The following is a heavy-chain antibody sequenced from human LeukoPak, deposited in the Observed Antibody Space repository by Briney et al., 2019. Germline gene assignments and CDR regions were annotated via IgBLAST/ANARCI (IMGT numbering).Heavy chain of an antibody. CDR3: ARDDGAVAGIGFNWFDP. CDR1: GGSISSYY. CDR2: IYTSGST. V-gene: IGHV4-4*07. J-gene: IGHJ5*02. Sequence: SETLSLTCTVSGGSISSYYWSWIRQPAGKGLEWIGRIYTSGSTNYNPSLKSRVTMSVDTPKNQFSLKLSSVTAADTAVYYCARDDGAVAGIGFNWFDPWGQGTLVTVSS. D-gene: IGHD6-19*01.